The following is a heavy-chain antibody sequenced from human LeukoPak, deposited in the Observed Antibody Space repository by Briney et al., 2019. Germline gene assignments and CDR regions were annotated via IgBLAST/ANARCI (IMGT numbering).Heavy chain of an antibody. CDR1: GFTFDDYA. J-gene: IGHJ4*02. V-gene: IGHV3-9*01. CDR3: ASSDY. CDR2: ISWNSGSI. Sequence: PGRSLRLSCAASGFTFDDYAMRWVRQALGQGLEWVSGISWNSGSIGYADSVKGRFTTSRDNAKNSLYLQMNSLRAEDTALYYCASSDYWGQGTLVTVSS.